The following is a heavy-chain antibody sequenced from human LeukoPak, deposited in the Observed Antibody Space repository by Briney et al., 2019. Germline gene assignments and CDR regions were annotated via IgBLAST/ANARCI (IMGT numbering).Heavy chain of an antibody. Sequence: ASVKVSCKASGYTFTGYYMHWVRQAPGQGLERMGWINPNSGGTNYAQKFQGRVTMTRDTSISTAYMELSRLRSDDTAVYYCARDIVVVPDGMDVWGQGTTVTVSS. J-gene: IGHJ6*02. V-gene: IGHV1-2*02. CDR2: INPNSGGT. CDR3: ARDIVVVPDGMDV. CDR1: GYTFTGYY. D-gene: IGHD2-2*01.